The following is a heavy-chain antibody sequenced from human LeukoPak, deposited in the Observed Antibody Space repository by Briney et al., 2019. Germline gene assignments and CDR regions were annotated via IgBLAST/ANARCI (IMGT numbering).Heavy chain of an antibody. Sequence: PGRSLRLSCAASGFSFSRYGMHWVRQAPGKGLEWVAVISYDGSNKYYADSVKGRFTISRDNSKNTVYLQMNSLRTEDTAVYYCANKLSYSSGWFWGQGTLVTVSS. D-gene: IGHD6-19*01. J-gene: IGHJ4*02. CDR1: GFSFSRYG. CDR2: ISYDGSNK. V-gene: IGHV3-30*18. CDR3: ANKLSYSSGWF.